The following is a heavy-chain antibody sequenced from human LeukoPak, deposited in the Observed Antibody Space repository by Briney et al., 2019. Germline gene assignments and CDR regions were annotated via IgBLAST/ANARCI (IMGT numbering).Heavy chain of an antibody. CDR2: IYYGGST. D-gene: IGHD1-26*01. CDR1: GPTFSSHW. V-gene: IGHV4-59*11. J-gene: IGHJ4*02. Sequence: KPGGSLRLSCAASGPTFSSHWMHWVRQAPGKGLEWIGYIYYGGSTNYNPSLKSRVTISVDTSKTQFSLKLSSVTAADTAVYYCARGVGPDYWGQGTLVTVSS. CDR3: ARGVGPDY.